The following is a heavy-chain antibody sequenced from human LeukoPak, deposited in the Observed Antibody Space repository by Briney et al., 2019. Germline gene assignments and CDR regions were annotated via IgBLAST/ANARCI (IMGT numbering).Heavy chain of an antibody. CDR2: IIPIFGTA. J-gene: IGHJ3*02. Sequence: SVKVPCKASGGTFSSYAISWVRQAPGQGLEWMGGIIPIFGTANYAQKFQGRVTITADGSTSTAYMELSSLRSEDTAVYYCAREGYCSGGSCYPQGAFDIWGQGTMVTVSS. D-gene: IGHD2-15*01. V-gene: IGHV1-69*01. CDR3: AREGYCSGGSCYPQGAFDI. CDR1: GGTFSSYA.